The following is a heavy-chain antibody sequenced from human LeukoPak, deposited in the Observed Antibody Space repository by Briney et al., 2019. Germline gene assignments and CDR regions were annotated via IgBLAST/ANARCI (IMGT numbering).Heavy chain of an antibody. CDR3: ARGPASRRYYYYYVDV. CDR1: GGSFSGYY. CDR2: INHSGST. V-gene: IGHV4-34*01. J-gene: IGHJ6*03. Sequence: SETLSLTCAVYGGSFSGYYWSWIRQPPGKGLEWIGEINHSGSTNYNPSLKSRVTISVDTSKNQFSLKLSSVTAADTAVYYCARGPASRRYYYYYVDVWGKGTTVTVSS.